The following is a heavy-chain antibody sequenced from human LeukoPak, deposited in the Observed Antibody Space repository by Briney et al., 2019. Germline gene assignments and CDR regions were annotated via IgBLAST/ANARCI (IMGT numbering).Heavy chain of an antibody. D-gene: IGHD4-23*01. Sequence: GGSLRLSCAASGFTVSSSYMSWVRQAPGKGLEWVSVIYGGGSTYYADSVKGRFTISRDNSKNTLYLQMNSLRAEDTAVYYCATDGGNSVYFQHWGQGTLVTVSS. CDR2: IYGGGST. CDR3: ATDGGNSVYFQH. J-gene: IGHJ1*01. V-gene: IGHV3-53*01. CDR1: GFTVSSSY.